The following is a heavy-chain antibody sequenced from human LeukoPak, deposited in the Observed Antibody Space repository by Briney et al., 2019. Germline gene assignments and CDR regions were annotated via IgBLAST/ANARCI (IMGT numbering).Heavy chain of an antibody. CDR2: IYYSGST. J-gene: IGHJ6*02. Sequence: PSETLSLTCTVSGGSITNYYWSWIRQPPGKGLEWIGYIYYSGSTNYNPSLKSRVTISVDTSKNQFSLKLSSVTAADTAVYYCASSNGYSYYYYYGMDVWGQGTTVTVSS. V-gene: IGHV4-59*01. CDR1: GGSITNYY. D-gene: IGHD5-18*01. CDR3: ASSNGYSYYYYYGMDV.